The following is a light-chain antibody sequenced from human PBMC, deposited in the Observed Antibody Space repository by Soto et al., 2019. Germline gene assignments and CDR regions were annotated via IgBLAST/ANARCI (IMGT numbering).Light chain of an antibody. CDR3: QQSYSTPQIT. CDR2: AAS. J-gene: IGKJ3*01. Sequence: DFQMTQSPSSLSASVGDRVTITCRASQDIGTFLNWYQQKPGKPPNLLIYAASNLLSGVSSRFSGSGSDTDFTLTISSLQPEDFATYYCQQSYSTPQITFGPGTKVDVK. V-gene: IGKV1-39*01. CDR1: QDIGTF.